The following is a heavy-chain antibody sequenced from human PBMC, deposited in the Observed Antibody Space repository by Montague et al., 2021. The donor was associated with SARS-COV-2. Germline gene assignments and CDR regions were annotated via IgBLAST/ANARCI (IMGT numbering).Heavy chain of an antibody. CDR2: IDWDDDK. D-gene: IGHD5-18*01. V-gene: IGHV2-70*01. CDR1: GFSLSTSGMC. J-gene: IGHJ5*01. CDR3: ARMLNSYGYSLADS. Sequence: PALVKPTQTLTLTCTFSGFSLSTSGMCVSWIRQPPGKALEWLALIDWDDDKYYSTSLKTRLTISKDTSKNQVVLTMTNMDPVDTATYYCARMLNSYGYSLADSGGQGTLGTVSS.